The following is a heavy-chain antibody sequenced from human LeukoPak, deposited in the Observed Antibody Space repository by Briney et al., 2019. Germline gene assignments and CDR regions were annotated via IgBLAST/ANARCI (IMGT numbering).Heavy chain of an antibody. Sequence: ASVKVSCKASGYTYTNYYINWVRQATGQGLEWMGWMNPAGDDAGYAQRFQGRMTLTRDTSVSTVYMELSSLRSDDTAVYYCARPPTMVRVVMDYWGQGTLVTVSS. CDR3: ARPPTMVRVVMDY. CDR2: MNPAGDDA. CDR1: GYTYTNYY. J-gene: IGHJ4*02. V-gene: IGHV1-8*01. D-gene: IGHD3-10*01.